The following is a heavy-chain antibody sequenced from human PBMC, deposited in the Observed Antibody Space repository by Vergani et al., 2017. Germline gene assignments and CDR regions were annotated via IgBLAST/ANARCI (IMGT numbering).Heavy chain of an antibody. CDR2: IIPIFGTA. J-gene: IGHJ5*02. V-gene: IGHV1-69*14. D-gene: IGHD3-3*01. CDR1: GGTFSSYA. CDR3: ARGPFWSCDFPPGYNWFDP. Sequence: QVQLVQSGAEVKKPGSSVKVSCKASGGTFSSYAISWVRQAPGQGLEWMGRIIPIFGTANYAQKFQGRVTITADKSTSTAYMELSSLRSEDTAVYYCARGPFWSCDFPPGYNWFDPWGQGTLVTVSS.